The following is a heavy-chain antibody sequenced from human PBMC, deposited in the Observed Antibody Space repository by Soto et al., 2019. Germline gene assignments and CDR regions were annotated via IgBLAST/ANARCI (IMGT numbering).Heavy chain of an antibody. J-gene: IGHJ5*02. Sequence: PSETLSLTCTVSGGSISSYYWSWIRQPPGKGLEWIGYIDYSGSTNYNPSLKSRVTISIDTSKNQFSLKLNSVTAADTAVYYCARVYDFVWGSYRPFDPWGQGTRVTVSS. CDR2: IDYSGST. V-gene: IGHV4-59*01. CDR3: ARVYDFVWGSYRPFDP. D-gene: IGHD3-16*02. CDR1: GGSISSYY.